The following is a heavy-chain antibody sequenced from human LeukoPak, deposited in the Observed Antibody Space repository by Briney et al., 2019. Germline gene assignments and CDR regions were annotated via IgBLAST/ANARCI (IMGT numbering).Heavy chain of an antibody. D-gene: IGHD4-11*01. V-gene: IGHV3-21*01. Sequence: GGSLRLSCAASGFTFSSYSMNWVRQAPGKGLEWGSSISSSSSYIYYADSVKGRFTISRDNAKNSLYLQMNSLRAEDTAVYYCARDPYSGLFDYWGQGTLVTVSS. CDR2: ISSSSSYI. J-gene: IGHJ4*02. CDR1: GFTFSSYS. CDR3: ARDPYSGLFDY.